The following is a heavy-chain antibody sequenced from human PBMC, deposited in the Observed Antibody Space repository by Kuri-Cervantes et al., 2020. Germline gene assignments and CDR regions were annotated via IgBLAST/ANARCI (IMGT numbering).Heavy chain of an antibody. Sequence: GESLKISCAASGFTFSSYAMSWVRQAPGKGLVWVSRINSDGSSTSYADSVKGRFTISRDNAKNTLYLQMNSLRAEDTAVYYCARTPLYSSGWLDYWGQGTLVTVSS. V-gene: IGHV3-74*01. CDR3: ARTPLYSSGWLDY. CDR1: GFTFSSYA. CDR2: INSDGSST. D-gene: IGHD6-19*01. J-gene: IGHJ4*02.